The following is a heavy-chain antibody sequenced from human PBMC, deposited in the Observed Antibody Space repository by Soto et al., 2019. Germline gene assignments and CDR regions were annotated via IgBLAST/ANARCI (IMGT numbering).Heavy chain of an antibody. D-gene: IGHD6-19*01. J-gene: IGHJ4*02. CDR1: CGSFSGYY. Sequence: ASETLSLTCAVYCGSFSGYYWSWIRQPPGKGLEWIGEINHSGSTNYNPSLKSRVTISVDTSKNQFSLKLSSVTAADTAVYYCARAVAGIAPPYFDYWGQGTLVTVSS. CDR2: INHSGST. CDR3: ARAVAGIAPPYFDY. V-gene: IGHV4-34*01.